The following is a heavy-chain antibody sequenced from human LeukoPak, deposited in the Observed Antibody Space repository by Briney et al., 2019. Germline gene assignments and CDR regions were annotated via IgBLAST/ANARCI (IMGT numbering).Heavy chain of an antibody. CDR3: ARTHSDYYDSSGYYDY. V-gene: IGHV1-69*06. J-gene: IGHJ4*02. CDR2: IIPIFGTA. D-gene: IGHD3-22*01. CDR1: GGTFSSYA. Sequence: GASVKVSCKASGGTFSSYAISWVRQAPGQGLEWMGGIIPIFGTANYAQKFQGRVTITADKSTSIAYMELSSLRSEDTAVYYCARTHSDYYDSSGYYDYWGQGTLVTVSS.